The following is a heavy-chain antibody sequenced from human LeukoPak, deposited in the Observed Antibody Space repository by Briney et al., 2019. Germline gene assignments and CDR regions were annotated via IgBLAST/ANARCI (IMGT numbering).Heavy chain of an antibody. CDR1: GGSINSYY. J-gene: IGHJ5*02. D-gene: IGHD3-16*01. V-gene: IGHV4-59*01. CDR2: IHYSGST. CDR3: ARFTPQGYGWGGYNRFDP. Sequence: SETLSLTCTVSGGSINSYYWSWIRQPPGKGLQWIGCIHYSGSTNYNPSLKSRVTISLDTSKNQFSLNLASVTAADTAVYYCARFTPQGYGWGGYNRFDPWGQGTLVTVSS.